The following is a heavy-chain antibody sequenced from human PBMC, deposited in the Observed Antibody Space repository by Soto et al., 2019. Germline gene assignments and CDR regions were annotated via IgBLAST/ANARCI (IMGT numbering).Heavy chain of an antibody. D-gene: IGHD6-19*01. CDR1: GFSLSTSGGG. J-gene: IGHJ4*02. V-gene: IGHV2-5*02. CDR3: AHTKVTHWLGPNFDF. CDR2: IYWDDDK. Sequence: QITVKESGPTLVKATQSLTLTCTFSGFSLSTSGGGVGWIRQPPGKALEWLAVIYWDDDKSYSPSLKSRLTITKNTSKNQLALTMTHMDPVDTATYFCAHTKVTHWLGPNFDFWGQGTLVTVSS.